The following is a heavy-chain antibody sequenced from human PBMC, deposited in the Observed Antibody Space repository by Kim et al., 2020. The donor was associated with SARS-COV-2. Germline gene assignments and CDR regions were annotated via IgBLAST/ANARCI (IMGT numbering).Heavy chain of an antibody. CDR3: ARDSPLELTGDLYWYFDL. CDR2: IYYSGST. Sequence: SETLSLTCTVSGGSISSGGYYWSWIRQHPGKGLEWIGCIYYSGSTYYNPSLKSRVTISVDTSKNQFSLKLSSVTAADTAVYYCARDSPLELTGDLYWYFDLWGRGTLVTVSS. J-gene: IGHJ2*01. V-gene: IGHV4-31*03. D-gene: IGHD7-27*01. CDR1: GGSISSGGYY.